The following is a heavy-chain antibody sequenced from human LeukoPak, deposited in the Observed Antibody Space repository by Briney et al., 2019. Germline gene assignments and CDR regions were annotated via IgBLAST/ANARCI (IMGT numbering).Heavy chain of an antibody. CDR3: ARPQGVYSGYDYRFDP. CDR2: ISAYNGNT. V-gene: IGHV1-18*04. CDR1: GYTFTGYY. J-gene: IGHJ5*02. D-gene: IGHD5-12*01. Sequence: GASVKVSCKASGYTFTGYYMHWVRQAPGQGLEWMGWISAYNGNTNYAQKLQGRVTMTTDTSTSTAYMELRSLRSDDTAVYYCARPQGVYSGYDYRFDPWGQGTLVTVSS.